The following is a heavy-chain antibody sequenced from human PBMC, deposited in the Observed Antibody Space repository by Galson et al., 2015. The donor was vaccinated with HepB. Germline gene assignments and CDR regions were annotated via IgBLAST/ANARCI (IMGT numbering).Heavy chain of an antibody. J-gene: IGHJ6*03. D-gene: IGHD6-13*01. CDR1: GYTFTSYG. CDR3: AREGGSGIAAAGTMDYYYYYMDV. Sequence: SVKVSCKASGYTFTSYGISWVRQAPGQGLEWMGWISAYNGNTNYAQKLQGRVTMTTDTSTSTAYMELRSLRSDDTAVYYCAREGGSGIAAAGTMDYYYYYMDVWGKGTTVTVSS. V-gene: IGHV1-18*01. CDR2: ISAYNGNT.